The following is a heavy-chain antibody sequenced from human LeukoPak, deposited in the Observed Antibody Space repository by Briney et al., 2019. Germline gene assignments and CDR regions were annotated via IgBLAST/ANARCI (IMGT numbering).Heavy chain of an antibody. D-gene: IGHD2-2*01. V-gene: IGHV3-23*01. CDR3: AKVPFSTTYGYYYMDV. J-gene: IGHJ6*03. CDR2: ISNSGGST. Sequence: GGSLRLSCAASGFTFSGYAMSWVRQAPGKGLEWVSAISNSGGSTYYADSVKGRFAISRDNSKNTLYLQMNSLRAEGTAVYYCAKVPFSTTYGYYYMDVWGKGTTVTVSS. CDR1: GFTFSGYA.